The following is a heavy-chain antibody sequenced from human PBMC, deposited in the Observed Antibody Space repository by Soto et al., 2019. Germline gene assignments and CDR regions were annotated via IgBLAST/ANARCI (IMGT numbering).Heavy chain of an antibody. J-gene: IGHJ4*02. CDR1: GFTVSSSY. CDR2: LFRDGTT. D-gene: IGHD6-13*01. CDR3: ARAEYTGSWTAERDY. V-gene: IGHV3-53*04. Sequence: EVHLVESGGGLVQPGGSLRLSCAGSGFTVSSSYMSWVRKAPGRGLEWVSVLFRDGTTYYADSVKGRFTISRHNSINTLYLQMNNLRGEDTAVYYCARAEYTGSWTAERDYWGQGTLVTVSS.